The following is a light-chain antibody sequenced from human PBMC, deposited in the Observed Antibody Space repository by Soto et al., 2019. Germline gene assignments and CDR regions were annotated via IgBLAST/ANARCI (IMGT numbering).Light chain of an antibody. CDR2: EVS. CDR1: RSDVGGYNY. J-gene: IGLJ1*01. CDR3: SSYTSSTTKV. V-gene: IGLV2-14*01. Sequence: QSVLTQPAAVSGSPGQSITISCTGTRSDVGGYNYVSWYQQHPGKAPKLIIFEVSNRPSGVSNRFSGSKSGNTAPLTISGLQGDDAADYHCSSYTSSTTKVYGTVTKVTVL.